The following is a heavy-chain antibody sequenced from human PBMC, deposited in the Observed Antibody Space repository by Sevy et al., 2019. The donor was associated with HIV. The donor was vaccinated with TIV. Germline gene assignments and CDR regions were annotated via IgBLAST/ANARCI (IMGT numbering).Heavy chain of an antibody. J-gene: IGHJ6*02. Sequence: ASVKVSCKASGYAFTGYYIHWVRQAPGQGLEWMGRINPIRGGTDDSQKFQGRVTMTRDTSISPAYMDVSRLTSDETAVYDCARAPTDFWTGGMAVWGQGTVVTVSS. CDR1: GYAFTGYY. V-gene: IGHV1-2*06. D-gene: IGHD3-3*01. CDR2: INPIRGGT. CDR3: ARAPTDFWTGGMAV.